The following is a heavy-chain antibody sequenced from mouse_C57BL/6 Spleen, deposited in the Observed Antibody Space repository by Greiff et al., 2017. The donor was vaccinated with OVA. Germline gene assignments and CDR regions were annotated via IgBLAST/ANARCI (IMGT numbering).Heavy chain of an antibody. J-gene: IGHJ4*01. Sequence: EVQLVESGGGLVQPGGSMKLSCVASGFTFSNYWMNWVRQSPEKGLEWVAQIRLKSDNYATHYAVSVKGRFTISRDESKRRVYLQMNNLRAEDTGMDYCTGFDGYYYAMDYWGQGTSVTVSS. V-gene: IGHV6-3*01. CDR1: GFTFSNYW. CDR2: IRLKSDNYAT. D-gene: IGHD2-3*01. CDR3: TGFDGYYYAMDY.